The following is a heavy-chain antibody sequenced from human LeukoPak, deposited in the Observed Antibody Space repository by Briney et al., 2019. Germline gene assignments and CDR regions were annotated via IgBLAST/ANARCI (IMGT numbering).Heavy chain of an antibody. CDR1: GGSFSGYY. Sequence: SETLSLTCAVYGGSFSGYYWSWIRQPPGKGLEWIGEINHSGSTNYNPSLKSRVTIPVDTSKNQFSLKLSSVTAADTAVYYCARHQRQQLVSNWFDPWGQGTLVTVSS. D-gene: IGHD6-13*01. CDR3: ARHQRQQLVSNWFDP. J-gene: IGHJ5*02. V-gene: IGHV4-34*01. CDR2: INHSGST.